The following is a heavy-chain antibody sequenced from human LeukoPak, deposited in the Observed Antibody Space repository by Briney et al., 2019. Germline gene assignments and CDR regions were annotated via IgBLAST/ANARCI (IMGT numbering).Heavy chain of an antibody. J-gene: IGHJ4*02. D-gene: IGHD6-19*01. CDR3: ARDLKMGYSSGRYSWGTGSSNDY. CDR1: GYTFTSYG. Sequence: ASVKVSCKASGYTFTSYGISWVRQAPGQGLEWMGWISACNGNTNYAQKFQGRITMTTDTSTSTAYMELRSLRSDDTAVYYCARDLKMGYSSGRYSWGTGSSNDYWGQGTLVTVSS. CDR2: ISACNGNT. V-gene: IGHV1-18*01.